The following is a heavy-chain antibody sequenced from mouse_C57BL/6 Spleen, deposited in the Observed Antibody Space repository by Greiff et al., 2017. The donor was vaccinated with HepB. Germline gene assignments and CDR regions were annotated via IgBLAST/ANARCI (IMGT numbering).Heavy chain of an antibody. CDR3: ARRGDYGSNFDY. CDR1: GYTFTSYW. Sequence: QVQLQQPGAELVKPGASVKMSCKASGYTFTSYWITWVKQRPGQGLEWIGDIYPGSGSTNYNEKFKSKATLTVDTSSSTAYMQLSSLTSEDSAVYYCARRGDYGSNFDYWGQGTTLTVSS. D-gene: IGHD1-1*01. J-gene: IGHJ2*01. CDR2: IYPGSGST. V-gene: IGHV1-55*01.